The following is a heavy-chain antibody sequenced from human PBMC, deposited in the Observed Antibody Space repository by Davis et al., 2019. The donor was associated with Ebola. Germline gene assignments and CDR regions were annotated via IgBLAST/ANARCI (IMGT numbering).Heavy chain of an antibody. CDR3: ARAGGGATPFDY. V-gene: IGHV4-4*02. Sequence: SETLSLTCAVSGGSISSSNWWRWVRQPPGKGLEWIGEIYHSGSTNYNPSLKSRVTISVDKSKNHFSLNLSSVTAADTAVYYCARAGGGATPFDYWGQGTLVTVSS. CDR1: GGSISSSNW. D-gene: IGHD1-26*01. J-gene: IGHJ4*02. CDR2: IYHSGST.